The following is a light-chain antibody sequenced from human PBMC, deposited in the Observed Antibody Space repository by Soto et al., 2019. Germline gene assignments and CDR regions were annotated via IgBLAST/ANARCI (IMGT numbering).Light chain of an antibody. CDR1: QSVSSH. CDR3: QQYGSSGT. V-gene: IGKV3-20*01. Sequence: EIVLTQSPGTLSLSPGERATLSCRASQSVSSHLAWYQQKPGQALRLLIYGASNRATGIPDRFSGSGSGTDFTLTISRLEPEDFAVYYCQQYGSSGTFGQGTKVDIK. CDR2: GAS. J-gene: IGKJ1*01.